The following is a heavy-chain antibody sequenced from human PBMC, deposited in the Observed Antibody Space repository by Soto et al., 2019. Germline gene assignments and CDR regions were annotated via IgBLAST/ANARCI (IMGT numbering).Heavy chain of an antibody. CDR1: GGTFSSYA. D-gene: IGHD2-21*02. J-gene: IGHJ5*02. Sequence: QVQLVQSGAEVKKPGSSVKVSCKASGGTFSSYAISWVRQAPGQGLEWMGGIIPIFGTANYEQKFQGRVKITADESTSTAYMELSSLRSEDTAVYYCASIYAYCGGDCYDNWFDPWGQGTLVTVSS. CDR3: ASIYAYCGGDCYDNWFDP. CDR2: IIPIFGTA. V-gene: IGHV1-69*12.